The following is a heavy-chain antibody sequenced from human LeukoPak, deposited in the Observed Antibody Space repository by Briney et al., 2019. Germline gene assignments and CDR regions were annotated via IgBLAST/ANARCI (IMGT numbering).Heavy chain of an antibody. D-gene: IGHD3-10*01. V-gene: IGHV4-34*01. CDR1: GGSFSGYY. CDR2: INRSGST. CDR3: ARGRRYYYGSGSRPRKYYFDY. J-gene: IGHJ4*02. Sequence: PSETLSLTCAVYGGSFSGYYWSWIRQPPGKGLEWIGEINRSGSTNYNPSLKSRVTISVDTSKNQFSLKLSSVTAADTAVYYCARGRRYYYGSGSRPRKYYFDYWGQGTLVTVSS.